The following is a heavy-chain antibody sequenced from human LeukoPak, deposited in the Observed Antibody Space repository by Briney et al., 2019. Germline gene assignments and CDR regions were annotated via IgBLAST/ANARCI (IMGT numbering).Heavy chain of an antibody. Sequence: PSETLSLTCTVSGGSISSYYWSWIRQPAGKGLEWIGRIYTSGSTNYNPSLKSRVTMSVDTSKNQLSLKLSTVTAADTAVYYCARDSDCSSTSCLSYGMDVWGQGTTVTVSS. CDR3: ARDSDCSSTSCLSYGMDV. CDR1: GGSISSYY. V-gene: IGHV4-4*07. J-gene: IGHJ6*02. CDR2: IYTSGST. D-gene: IGHD2-2*01.